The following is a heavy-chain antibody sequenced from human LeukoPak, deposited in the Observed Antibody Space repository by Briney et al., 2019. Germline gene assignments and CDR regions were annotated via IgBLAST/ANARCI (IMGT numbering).Heavy chain of an antibody. CDR1: GGTFSSYA. CDR3: ARDRGYSGSPRSAFDI. Sequence: GASVKVSRKASGGTFSSYAISWVRQAPGQGLEWMGWMNPNSGNTGYAQKFQGRVTMTRNTSISTAYMELSSLRSEDTAVYYCARDRGYSGSPRSAFDIWGQGTMVTVSS. D-gene: IGHD1-26*01. CDR2: MNPNSGNT. V-gene: IGHV1-8*02. J-gene: IGHJ3*02.